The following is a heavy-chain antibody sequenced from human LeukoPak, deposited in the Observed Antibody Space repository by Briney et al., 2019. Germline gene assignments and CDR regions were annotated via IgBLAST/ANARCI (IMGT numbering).Heavy chain of an antibody. CDR3: ARDVDFYASGSYSDY. Sequence: GGSLGLSCEASGFTFSTYGMSWVRQAPGKGLEWVSAISYSGGSTYYADSVKGRFTISRDNSKNTLYLQMNSLRAEDTAVYFCARDVDFYASGSYSDYWGQGTLATVSS. J-gene: IGHJ4*01. D-gene: IGHD3-10*01. CDR2: ISYSGGST. V-gene: IGHV3-23*01. CDR1: GFTFSTYG.